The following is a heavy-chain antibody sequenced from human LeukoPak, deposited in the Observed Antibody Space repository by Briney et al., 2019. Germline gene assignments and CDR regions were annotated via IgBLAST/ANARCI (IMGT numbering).Heavy chain of an antibody. V-gene: IGHV3-48*04. J-gene: IGHJ6*02. Sequence: PGGSLRLSCAASGFTFSSYSMNWVRQAPGKGLEWVSYISSISSTIYYTDSVKGRFTISRDNAKNSLYLQMNSLRAEDTALYYCAKDILAVAGTSSHGMDVWGQGTTVTVSS. CDR2: ISSISSTI. CDR3: AKDILAVAGTSSHGMDV. CDR1: GFTFSSYS. D-gene: IGHD6-19*01.